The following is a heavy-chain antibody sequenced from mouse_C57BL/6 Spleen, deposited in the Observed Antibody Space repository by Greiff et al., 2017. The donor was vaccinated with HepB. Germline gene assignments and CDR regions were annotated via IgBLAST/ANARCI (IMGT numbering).Heavy chain of an antibody. CDR1: GYTFTSYW. V-gene: IGHV1-52*01. Sequence: QVQLQQPGAELVRPGSSVKLSCKASGYTFTSYWMHWVKQRPIQGLEWIGNIDPSDSETHYNQKFKDKATLTVDKSSSTAYMQLSSLTSEDSAVYYCARGDYYGSSSPYYYAMDYWGQGTSVTVSS. CDR3: ARGDYYGSSSPYYYAMDY. J-gene: IGHJ4*01. CDR2: IDPSDSET. D-gene: IGHD1-1*01.